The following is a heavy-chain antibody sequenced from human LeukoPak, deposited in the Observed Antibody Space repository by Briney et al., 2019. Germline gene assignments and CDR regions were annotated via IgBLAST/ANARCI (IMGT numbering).Heavy chain of an antibody. Sequence: SETLSLTCTVSGGSISSGGYYWSWIRQHPGKGLEWIGYIYYSGSTYYNPSLKSRVTTSVDTSKNQFSLKLSSVTAADTAVYYCARAKPGRLAFDYWGQGTLVTVSS. CDR3: ARAKPGRLAFDY. V-gene: IGHV4-31*03. CDR1: GGSISSGGYY. CDR2: IYYSGST. J-gene: IGHJ4*02.